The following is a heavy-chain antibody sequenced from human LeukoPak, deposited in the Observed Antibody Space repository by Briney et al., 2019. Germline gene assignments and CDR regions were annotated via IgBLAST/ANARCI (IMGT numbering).Heavy chain of an antibody. D-gene: IGHD6-13*01. CDR1: GGSIISSY. Sequence: PSETLSLTCSVSGGSIISSYWSWIRQPPGKGLEWIGYVYYGGSPTYNYNPSLKSRVTISVDTSKNQLSLRLSSVAAADTAVYFCARIAAAGHFDYWGQGALVTVSS. V-gene: IGHV4-59*08. CDR3: ARIAAAGHFDY. J-gene: IGHJ4*02. CDR2: VYYGGSPTY.